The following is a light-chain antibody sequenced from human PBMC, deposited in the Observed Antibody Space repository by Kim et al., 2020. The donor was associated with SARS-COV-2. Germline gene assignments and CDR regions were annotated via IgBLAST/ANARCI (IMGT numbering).Light chain of an antibody. CDR3: QQSHIART. CDR2: GAS. Sequence: DIQMTQSPSSLSASVGDRVTISCQASQSINTYLNWYQQKPGKAPNLLIYGASNLQSGVPSRFSGSGSGTDFTLTISSLQPEDSATYYCQQSHIARTFGQGTKVDIK. CDR1: QSINTY. J-gene: IGKJ1*01. V-gene: IGKV1-39*01.